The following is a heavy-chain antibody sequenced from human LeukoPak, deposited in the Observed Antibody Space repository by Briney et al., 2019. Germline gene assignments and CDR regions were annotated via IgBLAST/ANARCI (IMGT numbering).Heavy chain of an antibody. V-gene: IGHV6-1*01. CDR3: ARDLGLGELPFDY. Sequence: SQTLSLTCAISGDSVSSNSAAWNWIRQSQSRGLEWLGRTYYRSKWHNDYAVSVKSRITINPDTSKNQFSLQLNSVTPEDTAVYYCARDLGLGELPFDYWGQGTLVTVSS. J-gene: IGHJ4*02. D-gene: IGHD1-7*01. CDR1: GDSVSSNSAA. CDR2: TYYRSKWHN.